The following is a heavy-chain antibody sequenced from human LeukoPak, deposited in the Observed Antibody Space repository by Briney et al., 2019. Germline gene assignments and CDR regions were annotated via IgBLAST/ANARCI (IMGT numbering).Heavy chain of an antibody. V-gene: IGHV1-2*02. CDR1: GYTFTGYY. CDR3: ARVMLGSYYSDAFDI. Sequence: GASVKVSCKASGYTFTGYYMHWVRPAPGQGLAWMGWINPNSGGTNYAQKFQGRATMTRDTSISTAYMELSRLRSDDTAVYYCARVMLGSYYSDAFDIWGQGTMVTVSS. J-gene: IGHJ3*02. CDR2: INPNSGGT. D-gene: IGHD1-26*01.